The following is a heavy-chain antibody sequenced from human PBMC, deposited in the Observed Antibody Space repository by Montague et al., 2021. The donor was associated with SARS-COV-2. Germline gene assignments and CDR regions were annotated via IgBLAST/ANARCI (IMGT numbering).Heavy chain of an antibody. V-gene: IGHV4-59*01. D-gene: IGHD2-2*01. Sequence: SETLSLTCTVSGGSISSYYWSWIRQPPGRGLQWIGYISYSGSTNYNPSLKSRVTISVDTSKNHFTLRLSSVTAADTAVYYCARGRRPVVVPGAGPAGRAFGIWGQGTMVTVSS. CDR1: GGSISSYY. CDR2: ISYSGST. CDR3: ARGRRPVVVPGAGPAGRAFGI. J-gene: IGHJ3*02.